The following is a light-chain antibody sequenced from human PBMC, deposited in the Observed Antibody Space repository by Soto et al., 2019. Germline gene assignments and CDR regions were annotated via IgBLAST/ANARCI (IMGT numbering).Light chain of an antibody. CDR2: EVS. Sequence: QSALTQPASVSGSPGQSITISCTGTSSDVGGYNYVSWYQQHPGKAPKLMIYEVSNRPSGVSNRFSGSKSGNTASLTISGLQAEDEADSYCSSYTRSSTRVFGTGTKLTVL. V-gene: IGLV2-14*01. J-gene: IGLJ1*01. CDR1: SSDVGGYNY. CDR3: SSYTRSSTRV.